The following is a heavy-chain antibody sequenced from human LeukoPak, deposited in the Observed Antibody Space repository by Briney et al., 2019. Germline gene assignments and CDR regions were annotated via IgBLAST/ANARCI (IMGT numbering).Heavy chain of an antibody. CDR3: VKEVVATIPPL. CDR1: GFTFTSYA. CDR2: ISGSGGST. V-gene: IGHV3-23*01. J-gene: IGHJ4*02. D-gene: IGHD5-12*01. Sequence: GGSLRFSCAASGFTFTSYAMSWVRQAPGKGLEWVSAISGSGGSTYYADSVKGRFTISRDNSKDTLFLQVNSLSAEDTAVYYCVKEVVATIPPLWGQGTLVTVSS.